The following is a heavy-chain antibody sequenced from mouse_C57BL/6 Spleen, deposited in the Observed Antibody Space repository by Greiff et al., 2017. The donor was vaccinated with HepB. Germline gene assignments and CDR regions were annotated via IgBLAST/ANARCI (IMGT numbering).Heavy chain of an antibody. J-gene: IGHJ3*01. Sequence: EVQLQQSGPELVKPGASVKIPCKASGYTFTDYNMDWVKQSHGKSLEWIGDINPNNGGTIYNQKFKGKATLTVDKSSSTAYMELRSLTSEDTAVYYCARSLRYYYGSSYLAYWGQGTLVTVSA. V-gene: IGHV1-18*01. CDR3: ARSLRYYYGSSYLAY. D-gene: IGHD1-1*01. CDR2: INPNNGGT. CDR1: GYTFTDYN.